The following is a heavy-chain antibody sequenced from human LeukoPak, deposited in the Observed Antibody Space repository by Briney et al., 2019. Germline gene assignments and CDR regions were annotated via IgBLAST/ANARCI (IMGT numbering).Heavy chain of an antibody. J-gene: IGHJ4*02. Sequence: GGSLRLSCAASGFTFSSYSMNWVRQAPGKGLEWVSYISSSSSTIYYADSVKGRFTISRDNSKNTLYLQMNSLRAEDTAVYYCAREIRYYYGSGSCLDYWGQGTLVTVCS. CDR2: ISSSSSTI. V-gene: IGHV3-48*01. CDR1: GFTFSSYS. CDR3: AREIRYYYGSGSCLDY. D-gene: IGHD3-10*01.